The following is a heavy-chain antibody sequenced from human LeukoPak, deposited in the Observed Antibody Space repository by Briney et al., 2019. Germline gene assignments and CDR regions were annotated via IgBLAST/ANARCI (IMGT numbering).Heavy chain of an antibody. CDR3: AKDVVGAKGNY. J-gene: IGHJ4*02. Sequence: GGSLRLSCAASGFTFRRYAMSWVRQAPGKGLEWVSAISGSGGSTYYADSVKGRFTISRDNSKNTLYLQMNSLRAEDTAVYYCAKDVVGAKGNYWGQGTLVTVSS. CDR1: GFTFRRYA. CDR2: ISGSGGST. V-gene: IGHV3-23*01. D-gene: IGHD4-17*01.